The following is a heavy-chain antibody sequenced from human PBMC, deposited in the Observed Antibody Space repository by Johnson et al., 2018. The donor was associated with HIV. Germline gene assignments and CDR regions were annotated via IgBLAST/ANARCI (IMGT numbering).Heavy chain of an antibody. CDR3: TRPGTTVFAFDI. V-gene: IGHV3-49*02. D-gene: IGHD1-7*01. J-gene: IGHJ3*02. CDR2: GGTT. Sequence: GGTTEYAASVKGRFTISRDDSKSIAYLQMNSLKTEDTAVYYCTRPGTTVFAFDIWGQGTMVTVSS.